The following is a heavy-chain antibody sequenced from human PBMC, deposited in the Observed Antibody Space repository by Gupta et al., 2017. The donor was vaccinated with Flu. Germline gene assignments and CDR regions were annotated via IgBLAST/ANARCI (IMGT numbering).Heavy chain of an antibody. D-gene: IGHD3-10*01. CDR2: IWYDGSNK. V-gene: IGHV3-33*01. CDR1: GFTFSSYG. Sequence: QVQLVESGGGVVQPGRSLRLSCAASGFTFSSYGMHWVRQAPGKGLEWVAVIWYDGSNKYYADSVKGRFTISRDNSKNTLYLQMNSLRAEDTAVYYCARDYYGSGSYYEGFDYYYYGMDVWGQGTTVTVSS. J-gene: IGHJ6*02. CDR3: ARDYYGSGSYYEGFDYYYYGMDV.